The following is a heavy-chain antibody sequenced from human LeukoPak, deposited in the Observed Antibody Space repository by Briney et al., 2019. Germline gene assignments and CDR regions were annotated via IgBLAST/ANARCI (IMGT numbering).Heavy chain of an antibody. Sequence: PSETLSLTCTVSGYSMSSGYYWGWIRQPPGKGLEWIGSMFHSGSTYYNPSLTSRVTMSVDTSKNQFSLKLSSVTAADTAVYYCARLTSGYYVSNWGQGTLVTVSS. CDR3: ARLTSGYYVSN. CDR2: MFHSGST. V-gene: IGHV4-38-2*02. J-gene: IGHJ4*02. CDR1: GYSMSSGYY. D-gene: IGHD3-22*01.